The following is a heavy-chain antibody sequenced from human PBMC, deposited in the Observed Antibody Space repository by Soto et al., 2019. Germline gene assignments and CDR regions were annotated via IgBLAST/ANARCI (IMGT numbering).Heavy chain of an antibody. V-gene: IGHV1-24*01. CDR2: LDPEDGET. CDR1: GYTLTELS. CDR3: ATYSRDGYNFYYYYGMDV. D-gene: IGHD3-22*01. J-gene: IGHJ6*02. Sequence: ASVKVSCKVSGYTLTELSMHWVRQAPGKGLEWMGGLDPEDGETIYAQKFQGRVTMTEDTSTDTAYMELSSLRSEDTAVYYCATYSRDGYNFYYYYGMDVWGQGTTVTVSS.